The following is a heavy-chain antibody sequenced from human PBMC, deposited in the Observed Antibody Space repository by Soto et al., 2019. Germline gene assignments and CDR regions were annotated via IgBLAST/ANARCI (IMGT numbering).Heavy chain of an antibody. CDR1: GGTFSSYT. J-gene: IGHJ4*02. D-gene: IGHD2-21*02. V-gene: IGHV1-69*02. Sequence: QVQLVQSGAEVKKPGSSVKVSCKASGGTFSSYTISWVRQAPGQGLEWMGRIIPILGIANYAQKFQGRVTITADKSTCTAYMELSSLRSEDTAVYYCASGGCGGDCYSVDYWGQGTLVTVSS. CDR2: IIPILGIA. CDR3: ASGGCGGDCYSVDY.